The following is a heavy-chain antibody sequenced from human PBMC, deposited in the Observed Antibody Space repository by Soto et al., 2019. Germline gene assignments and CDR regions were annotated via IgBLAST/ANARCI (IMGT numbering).Heavy chain of an antibody. D-gene: IGHD3-10*01. CDR3: ARDGGTYLTRYFDS. CDR1: GDSISCYS. Sequence: SETLSLTCTVSGDSISCYSWSWIRQPPGKGLEWIGYLSYSESTTSTPSLKSRVTISVDTSKNQFSLELSSVTAADTAVYFCARDGGTYLTRYFDSWGQGALVTVSS. CDR2: LSYSEST. J-gene: IGHJ4*02. V-gene: IGHV4-59*01.